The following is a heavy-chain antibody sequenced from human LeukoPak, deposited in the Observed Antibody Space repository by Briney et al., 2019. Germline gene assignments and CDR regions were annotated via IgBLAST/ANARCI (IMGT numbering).Heavy chain of an antibody. Sequence: SETLSLTCTVSGGSSSSYYWSWIRQSPGRGLEWIGYIYCSGSTNYNPSLKSRVTMSVDTSKNQFSLMLSSVTAADTAVYYCASRLQTSWVMDVWGQGTTVTVSS. J-gene: IGHJ6*02. CDR1: GGSSSSYY. D-gene: IGHD1-26*01. CDR3: ASRLQTSWVMDV. V-gene: IGHV4-59*01. CDR2: IYCSGST.